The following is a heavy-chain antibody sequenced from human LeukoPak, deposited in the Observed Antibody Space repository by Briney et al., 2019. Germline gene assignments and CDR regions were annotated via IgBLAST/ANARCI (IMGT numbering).Heavy chain of an antibody. CDR1: GGSISNYY. Sequence: SETLSLTCTVSGGSISNYYWSWIRQPPGEGLEWIGYIYYSGSTNYNPSLKSRLTMSVDTSKNQFSLKLSSVTAADTAVYYCARRYCSGSSCYSAFDYCGQGTLVTVSS. CDR2: IYYSGST. CDR3: ARRYCSGSSCYSAFDY. V-gene: IGHV4-59*08. D-gene: IGHD2-15*01. J-gene: IGHJ4*02.